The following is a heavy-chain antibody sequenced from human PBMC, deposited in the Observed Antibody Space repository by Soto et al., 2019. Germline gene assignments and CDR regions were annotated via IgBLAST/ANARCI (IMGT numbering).Heavy chain of an antibody. D-gene: IGHD3-3*01. V-gene: IGHV1-2*04. CDR2: INPNSGGT. J-gene: IGHJ6*03. Sequence: ASVKVSCKASGYTFTGYYMHWVQQAPGQGLEWMGWINPNSGGTNYAQKFQGWVTMTRDTSISTAYMELSRLRSDDTAVYYCARGPNPYYDFWSGPPWNYMDVWGKGTTVTVSS. CDR3: ARGPNPYYDFWSGPPWNYMDV. CDR1: GYTFTGYY.